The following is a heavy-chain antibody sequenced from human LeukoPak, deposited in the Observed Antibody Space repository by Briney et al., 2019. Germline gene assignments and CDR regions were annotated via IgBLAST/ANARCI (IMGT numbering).Heavy chain of an antibody. CDR1: GYTFTSYG. Sequence: ASVKVSCKASGYTFTSYGISWVRQAPGQGLEWKGWISAYNGNTNYAQKLQGRVTMTTDTSTSTAYMELRSLRSDDTAVYYCARDVVEVGATGTYYFDYWGQGTLVTVSS. J-gene: IGHJ4*02. D-gene: IGHD1-26*01. CDR2: ISAYNGNT. CDR3: ARDVVEVGATGTYYFDY. V-gene: IGHV1-18*01.